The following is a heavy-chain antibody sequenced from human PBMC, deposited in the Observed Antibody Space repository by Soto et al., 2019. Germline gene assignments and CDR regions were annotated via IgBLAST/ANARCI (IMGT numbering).Heavy chain of an antibody. CDR3: ETAYDYIWGSSRWETIGTFHI. V-gene: IGHV3-21*01. CDR2: ISSSSTYI. D-gene: IGHD3-16*02. CDR1: GFTFSNYN. J-gene: IGHJ3*02. Sequence: GGSLRLSCAASGFTFSNYNMNWVRQAPGKGLEWVSSISSSSTYIYYADSVKGRFTISRDNAKNSLYLQMNSLRAEDTAVYYWETAYDYIWGSSRWETIGTFHIWGQGTMVTVSS.